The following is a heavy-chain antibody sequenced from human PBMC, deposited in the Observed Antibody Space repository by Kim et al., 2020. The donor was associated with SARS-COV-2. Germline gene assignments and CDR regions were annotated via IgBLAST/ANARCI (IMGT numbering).Heavy chain of an antibody. D-gene: IGHD1-26*01. CDR3: AREKGWELLGDFDY. Sequence: DSVKGRFTISRDNAKNTLYLQMNSLRDEDTAVYYCAREKGWELLGDFDYWGQGTLVTVSS. V-gene: IGHV3-74*01. J-gene: IGHJ4*02.